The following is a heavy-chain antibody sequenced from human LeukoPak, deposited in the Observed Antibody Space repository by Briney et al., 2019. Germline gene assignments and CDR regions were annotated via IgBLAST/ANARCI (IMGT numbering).Heavy chain of an antibody. Sequence: PSETLSLTCSVSGGSISTYYWTWIRQPPGKGLEWIGFVYYTGSTNYSPSLKSRVTISVDTSKNQFSLKLRSVTAADTAVYYCARISSSNWYNERGAFDVWGQGTMVTVSS. V-gene: IGHV4-59*01. CDR2: VYYTGST. J-gene: IGHJ3*01. CDR1: GGSISTYY. CDR3: ARISSSNWYNERGAFDV. D-gene: IGHD6-13*01.